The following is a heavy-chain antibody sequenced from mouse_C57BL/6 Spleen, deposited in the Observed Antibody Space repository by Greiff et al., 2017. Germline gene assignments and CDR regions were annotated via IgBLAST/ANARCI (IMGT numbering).Heavy chain of an antibody. D-gene: IGHD1-1*01. CDR1: GYTFTEYT. CDR2: FYPGSGSI. CDR3: ARHEDSYGSSEAWFAY. V-gene: IGHV1-62-2*01. Sequence: QVQLKESGAELVKPGASVKLSCKASGYTFTEYTIHWVKQRSGQGLAWIGWFYPGSGSIKYNEKFKDKATLTADKSSSTVYMELSRLTYEDSAVYFCARHEDSYGSSEAWFAYWGQGTLVTVSA. J-gene: IGHJ3*01.